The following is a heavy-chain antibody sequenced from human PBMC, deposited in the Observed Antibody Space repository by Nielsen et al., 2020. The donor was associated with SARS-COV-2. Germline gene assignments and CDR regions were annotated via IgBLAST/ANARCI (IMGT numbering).Heavy chain of an antibody. D-gene: IGHD5-12*01. CDR2: IWYDGSNK. V-gene: IGHV3-33*01. J-gene: IGHJ4*02. Sequence: GESLKISCAASGLTFSSYGMHWVRQAPGKGLEWVAVIWYDGSNKYYADSVKGRFTISRDNSKNTLYLQMNSLRAEDTAVYYCARAVDFYFDYWGQGTLVTVSS. CDR3: ARAVDFYFDY. CDR1: GLTFSSYG.